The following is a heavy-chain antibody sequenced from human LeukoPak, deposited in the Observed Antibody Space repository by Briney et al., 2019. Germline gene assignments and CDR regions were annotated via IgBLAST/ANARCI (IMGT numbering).Heavy chain of an antibody. D-gene: IGHD3-22*01. V-gene: IGHV3-74*01. J-gene: IGHJ4*02. Sequence: GGSLRLSCAASEFTFSNFWMLWVRQAPGKGLVWVSRINSDGTSTIYAESVKGRFTISRDNAKNTLYLQMNSLRAEDTAVYYCARDGYYDYWGQGTLVTVSS. CDR2: INSDGTST. CDR1: EFTFSNFW. CDR3: ARDGYYDY.